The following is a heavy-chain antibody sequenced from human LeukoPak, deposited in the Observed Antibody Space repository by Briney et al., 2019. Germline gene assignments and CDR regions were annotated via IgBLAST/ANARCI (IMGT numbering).Heavy chain of an antibody. CDR3: ARHYYDSSGYYWSDY. D-gene: IGHD3-22*01. Sequence: SETLSLTCTVSGGSISSSSYYWGWIRQPPGKGLEWIGSIYYSGSTYYNPSLKSRVTISVGTSKNQFSLKLSSVTAADTAVYYCARHYYDSSGYYWSDYWGQGTLVTVSS. CDR1: GGSISSSSYY. V-gene: IGHV4-39*01. J-gene: IGHJ4*02. CDR2: IYYSGST.